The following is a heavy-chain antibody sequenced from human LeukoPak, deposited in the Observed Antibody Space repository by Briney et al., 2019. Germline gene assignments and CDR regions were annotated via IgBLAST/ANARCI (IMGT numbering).Heavy chain of an antibody. Sequence: PGGSLRLSCAASGFTFSHYGMHWVRQAPGKGREWVAVIWHDGSNKYYTDSVKGRFSISRDNSRNTQYLEMNSLRVEDTAVYYCAKDAQRGFDYSNSLDYWGQGTLVTVSS. V-gene: IGHV3-33*06. D-gene: IGHD4-11*01. J-gene: IGHJ4*02. CDR3: AKDAQRGFDYSNSLDY. CDR2: IWHDGSNK. CDR1: GFTFSHYG.